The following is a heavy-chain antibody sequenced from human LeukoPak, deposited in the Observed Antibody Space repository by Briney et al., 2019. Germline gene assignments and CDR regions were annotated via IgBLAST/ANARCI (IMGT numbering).Heavy chain of an antibody. CDR2: INHSGST. D-gene: IGHD3-16*01. J-gene: IGHJ4*02. V-gene: IGHV4-34*01. Sequence: SETLSLTCAVYGGSFSGYYWSWIRQPPGKGLEWLGEINHSGSTNYNPSLKSRVTISVDTSKNQFSLKLSSVTAADTAVYYCARGMIGISTFRFDYWGQGTLVTVSS. CDR3: ARGMIGISTFRFDY. CDR1: GGSFSGYY.